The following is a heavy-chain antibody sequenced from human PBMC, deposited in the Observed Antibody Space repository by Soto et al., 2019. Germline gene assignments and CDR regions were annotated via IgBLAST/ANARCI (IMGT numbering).Heavy chain of an antibody. CDR1: GFTLSDHY. D-gene: IGHD6-13*01. J-gene: IGHJ5*02. Sequence: EVQLVESGGGLVQPGGSLRLSCAGSGFTLSDHYIDWVRQAPGKGLEWVGRSRDKAQGYSTAYAASVKGRFTTSRDESKNSVYLQMNSLRLDDTAIYYCARDRQLVQDWFEPWGQGTLVTVSS. V-gene: IGHV3-72*01. CDR3: ARDRQLVQDWFEP. CDR2: SRDKAQGYST.